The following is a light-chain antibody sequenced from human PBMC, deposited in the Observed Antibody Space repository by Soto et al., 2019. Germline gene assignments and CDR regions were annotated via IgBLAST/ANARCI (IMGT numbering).Light chain of an antibody. CDR2: EVS. CDR1: SGDVGGYDY. J-gene: IGLJ1*01. CDR3: NSYTSRCTQG. V-gene: IGLV2-14*01. Sequence: QSALTQPASVSGSPGQAITISCTGTSGDVGGYDYVSWYQQSPGKAPKLIIYEVSKRPSGVTNRFSGSKSDNTASLTISWLQAEDEADYYCNSYTSRCTQGFGTGTKVTVL.